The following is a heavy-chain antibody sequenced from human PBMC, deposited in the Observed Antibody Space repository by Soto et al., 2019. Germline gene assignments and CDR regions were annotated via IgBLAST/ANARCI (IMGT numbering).Heavy chain of an antibody. CDR1: GFTFGDYA. D-gene: IGHD3-22*01. J-gene: IGHJ4*02. Sequence: GSLRLSCTASGFTFGDYAMSWFRQAPGKGLEWVGFIRSKAYGGTTEYAASVKGRFTISRDDSKSIAYLQMNSLKTEDTAVYYCTRGVYYDSSGPDSSWGQGTLVTVS. CDR3: TRGVYYDSSGPDSS. CDR2: IRSKAYGGTT. V-gene: IGHV3-49*03.